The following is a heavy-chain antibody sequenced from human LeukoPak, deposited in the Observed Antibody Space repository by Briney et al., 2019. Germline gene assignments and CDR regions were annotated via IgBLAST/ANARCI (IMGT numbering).Heavy chain of an antibody. CDR1: GFTFSSSA. CDR2: ISHTGGAT. CDR3: ATFIDSATRRFFDH. J-gene: IGHJ4*02. V-gene: IGHV3-23*01. D-gene: IGHD3-3*01. Sequence: QTGGSLRLSCAASGFTFSSSAMSWVRQAPGKGLEWVSGISHTGGATYYADSVMGRFTVSRDNSENTLYLEMSSLRAEDTAAYFCATFIDSATRRFFDHWGQGTLVTVSS.